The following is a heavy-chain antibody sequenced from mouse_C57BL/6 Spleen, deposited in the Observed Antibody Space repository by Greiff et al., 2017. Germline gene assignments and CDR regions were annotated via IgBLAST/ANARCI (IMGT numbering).Heavy chain of an antibody. CDR1: GYTFTDYW. CDR3: ARRPFYDGCYEGFAY. CDR2: IDPSDSET. Sequence: QVQLQQPGAELVRPGSSVKLSCKASGYTFTDYWMHWVKQRPIQGLEWIGNIDPSDSETNYNQKFKGKATLTVDKSSSTAYMQLSSLTSEDSAVYYCARRPFYDGCYEGFAYWGQGTLVTVSA. V-gene: IGHV1-52*01. D-gene: IGHD2-3*01. J-gene: IGHJ3*01.